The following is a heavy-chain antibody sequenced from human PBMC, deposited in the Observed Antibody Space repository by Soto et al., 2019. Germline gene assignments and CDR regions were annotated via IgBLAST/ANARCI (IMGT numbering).Heavy chain of an antibody. J-gene: IGHJ1*01. CDR1: GVTVNSNY. V-gene: IGHV3-53*01. D-gene: IGHD6-19*01. Sequence: EVQLEESGGGLIQPGGSLKLSCAASGVTVNSNYMTWVRQAPGKGLEWVAVIYTDGSTYYADSVKGRFTISRDDSQNTLYLHLNSLRAEDTAMYYCSISKSGWYFYFQDWGQGTLVTV. CDR2: IYTDGST. CDR3: SISKSGWYFYFQD.